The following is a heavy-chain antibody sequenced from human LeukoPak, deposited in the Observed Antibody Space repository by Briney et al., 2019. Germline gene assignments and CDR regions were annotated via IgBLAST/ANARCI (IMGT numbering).Heavy chain of an antibody. D-gene: IGHD3-10*01. CDR3: AREGLNMVRGVLPRYFLRAVDGIREGRSVSAFLLTSSADL. J-gene: IGHJ2*01. V-gene: IGHV4-4*07. CDR2: IYSRGST. Sequence: KTAGTGLEWIGRIYSRGSTNYNHSLKSRVTMSVDTSKNQFSLKRSSVTAADTAVYYCAREGLNMVRGVLPRYFLRAVDGIREGRSVSAFLLTSSADL.